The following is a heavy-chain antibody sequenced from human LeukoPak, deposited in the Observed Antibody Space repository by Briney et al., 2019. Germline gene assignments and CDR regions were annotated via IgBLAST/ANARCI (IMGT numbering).Heavy chain of an antibody. CDR2: IYTSGST. Sequence: SRTLSLTCTVSDGSISSGSYYWSWIRQPAGKGLEWIGRIYTSGSTNYNPSLKSRVTISVDTSKNQFSLKLSSVTAADTAVYYCARVRGSGSSYYYYYYMDVWGKGTTVTVSS. V-gene: IGHV4-61*02. CDR3: ARVRGSGSSYYYYYYMDV. D-gene: IGHD3-10*01. CDR1: DGSISSGSYY. J-gene: IGHJ6*03.